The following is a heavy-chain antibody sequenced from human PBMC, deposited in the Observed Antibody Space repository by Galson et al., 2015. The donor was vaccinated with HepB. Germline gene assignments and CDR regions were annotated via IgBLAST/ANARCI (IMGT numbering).Heavy chain of an antibody. CDR3: AVGIWFGELCFDY. Sequence: SLRLSCAASGFTFNSYAMNWVRQAPGKGLECVSSISGSGGTTYYADSVKGRFTISRDNSKNTLYLQMKSLRAEDTAMYYCAVGIWFGELCFDYWGQGALVTVSS. CDR2: ISGSGGTT. V-gene: IGHV3-23*01. CDR1: GFTFNSYA. J-gene: IGHJ4*02. D-gene: IGHD3-10*01.